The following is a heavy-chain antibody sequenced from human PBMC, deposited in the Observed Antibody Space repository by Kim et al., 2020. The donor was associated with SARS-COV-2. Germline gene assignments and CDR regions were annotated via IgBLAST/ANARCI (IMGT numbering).Heavy chain of an antibody. J-gene: IGHJ6*02. CDR1: GYTLTELS. D-gene: IGHD3-22*01. Sequence: ASVKVSCKVSGYTLTELSMHWVRQAPGKGLEWMGGFDPEDGETIYAQKFQGRVTMTEDTSTDTAYMELSSLRSEDTAVYYCATYGGNDSSGYYLLGYYGMDVWGQGTTVTVSS. V-gene: IGHV1-24*01. CDR3: ATYGGNDSSGYYLLGYYGMDV. CDR2: FDPEDGET.